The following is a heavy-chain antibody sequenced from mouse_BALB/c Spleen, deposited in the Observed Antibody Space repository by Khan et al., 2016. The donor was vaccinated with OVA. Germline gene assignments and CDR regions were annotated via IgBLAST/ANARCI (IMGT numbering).Heavy chain of an antibody. CDR2: ISYSGFT. CDR3: ARNNCYGYYFDY. D-gene: IGHD1-1*01. V-gene: IGHV3-2*02. Sequence: EVQLQESGPGLVKPSQSLSLTCTVTGYSITSGYARYLIRQFPGNKLEWMGYISYSGFTNYNPSFKSRTPITRETSKNQSYLQLSSVTTEDTAAYYCARNNCYGYYFDYWGQGTTLTVSS. J-gene: IGHJ2*01. CDR1: GYSITSGYA.